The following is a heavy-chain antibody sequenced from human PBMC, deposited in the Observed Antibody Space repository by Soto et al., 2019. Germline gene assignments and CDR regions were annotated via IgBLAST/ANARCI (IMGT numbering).Heavy chain of an antibody. J-gene: IGHJ6*03. CDR3: ARGSGDYFDYYYHYMDV. Sequence: ASVNVSCKASGYTFTSYDINWVRQATGQGLEWMGWMNPNSGNTGYAQKFQGRVTMTRNTSISTAYMELSSLRSEDTAVYYCARGSGDYFDYYYHYMDVWGKGTTVTVSS. D-gene: IGHD4-17*01. V-gene: IGHV1-8*01. CDR1: GYTFTSYD. CDR2: MNPNSGNT.